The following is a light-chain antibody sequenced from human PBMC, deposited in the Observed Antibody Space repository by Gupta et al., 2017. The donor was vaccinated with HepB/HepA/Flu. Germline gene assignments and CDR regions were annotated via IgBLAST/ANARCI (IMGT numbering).Light chain of an antibody. CDR3: QQRSKWPVT. Sequence: EIVSPPPPATPSLPPGDTASPSCSARHSVSIYLAWYQQKPGQAPMLLIYDAYNRFTGMPARFSGSEAGTYFILTISRQEPEDSAVYYCQQRSKWPVTFGQGTQVEIK. CDR2: DAY. J-gene: IGKJ5*01. CDR1: HSVSIY. V-gene: IGKV3-11*01.